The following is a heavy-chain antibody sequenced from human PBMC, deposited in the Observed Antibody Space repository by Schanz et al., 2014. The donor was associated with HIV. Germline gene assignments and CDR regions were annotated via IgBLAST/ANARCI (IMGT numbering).Heavy chain of an antibody. CDR1: GFSFSDYH. J-gene: IGHJ3*02. D-gene: IGHD3-16*01. CDR2: LRGRGSNN. Sequence: VQLVESGGGLVQPGGSLRLSCAASGFSFSDYHMSWIRQDPGKGLEWVSSLRGRGSNNYYADSVKGRFTISRDNGKNSLFLQMNSLRAEDTAVYYCAQMGAFAAFDTWGHGTVVTVSS. CDR3: AQMGAFAAFDT. V-gene: IGHV3-11*01.